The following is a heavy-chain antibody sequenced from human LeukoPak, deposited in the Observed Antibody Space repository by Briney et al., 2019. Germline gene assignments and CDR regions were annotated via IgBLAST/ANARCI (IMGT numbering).Heavy chain of an antibody. J-gene: IGHJ6*03. V-gene: IGHV4-34*01. D-gene: IGHD4-23*01. CDR2: INHSGST. CDR3: ARGGYGGKPRTYYYYYMDV. Sequence: SETLSLTCAVYGRSFSGYYWSWIRQPPGKGLEWIGEINHSGSTNYNPSLKSRVTISVDTSKNQFSLKLSSVTAADTAVYYCARGGYGGKPRTYYYYYMDVWGEGTTVTVSS. CDR1: GRSFSGYY.